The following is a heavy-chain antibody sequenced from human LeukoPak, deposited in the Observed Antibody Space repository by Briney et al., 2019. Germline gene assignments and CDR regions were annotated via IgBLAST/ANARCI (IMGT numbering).Heavy chain of an antibody. J-gene: IGHJ6*02. CDR2: ISAYNGNT. CDR3: ARDEEYYDILTGRRPYYYYYGMDV. D-gene: IGHD3-9*01. CDR1: GYTFTSYG. Sequence: ASVKVSCKASGYTFTSYGISWVRQAPGQGLEWMGWISAYNGNTNYAQKLQGRVTMTTDTSTSTAYMELRSLRSDDTAVYYCARDEEYYDILTGRRPYYYYYGMDVWGQGTTVTVSS. V-gene: IGHV1-18*01.